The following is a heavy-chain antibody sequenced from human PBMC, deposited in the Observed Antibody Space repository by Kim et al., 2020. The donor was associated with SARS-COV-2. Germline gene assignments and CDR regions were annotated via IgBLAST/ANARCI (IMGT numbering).Heavy chain of an antibody. V-gene: IGHV4-31*02. J-gene: IGHJ6*02. CDR3: ARDRVGDYYYGMDV. Sequence: PSLKSRVTISVDTSKNQFSLKLSSVTAADTAVYYCARDRVGDYYYGMDVWGQGTTVTVSS. D-gene: IGHD3-16*01.